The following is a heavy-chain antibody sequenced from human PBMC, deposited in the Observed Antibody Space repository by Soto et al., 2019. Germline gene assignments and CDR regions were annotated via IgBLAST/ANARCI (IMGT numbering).Heavy chain of an antibody. CDR2: INAGNGNT. J-gene: IGHJ6*02. Sequence: QVQLVQSGAGEKKPGASVKVSCKASGYTFTNYAMHWVRQAPGQRLEWMGWINAGNGNTKYSQTFKGRVPITRDTSANTAYMELSSLRSEDAAVYYCARGRGMDVWGQGTTVTVSS. V-gene: IGHV1-3*05. CDR1: GYTFTNYA. CDR3: ARGRGMDV.